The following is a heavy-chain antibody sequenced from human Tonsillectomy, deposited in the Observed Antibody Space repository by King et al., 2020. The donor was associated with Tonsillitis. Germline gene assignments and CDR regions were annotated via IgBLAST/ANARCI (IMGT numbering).Heavy chain of an antibody. CDR2: IYFSEIT. CDR1: GGSISTYY. CDR3: ARVAGTYGGFGQLYFDY. J-gene: IGHJ4*02. D-gene: IGHD2-8*01. V-gene: IGHV4-59*01. Sequence: QLQESGPGLVKPSETLSLTCTVSGGSISTYYWSWIRQTPGKGLEWMVYIYFSEITNYNPSLKSRVTISLDTSKNQFSRKLSPVPAADTAVYYCARVAGTYGGFGQLYFDYWGQGTLVTVSS.